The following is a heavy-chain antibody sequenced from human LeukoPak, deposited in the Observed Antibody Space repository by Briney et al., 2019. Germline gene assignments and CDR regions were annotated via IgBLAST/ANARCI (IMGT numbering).Heavy chain of an antibody. CDR2: INPNSGGT. CDR3: ARDLVLSYYDILTGQLDY. J-gene: IGHJ4*02. V-gene: IGHV1-2*02. Sequence: ASVKVSCKASGYTFTGYYMHWVRQAPGQGPEWMGWINPNSGGTNYAQKFQGRVTMTGDTSISTAYMELSRLRSDDTAVYYCARDLVLSYYDILTGQLDYWGQGTLVTVSS. D-gene: IGHD3-9*01. CDR1: GYTFTGYY.